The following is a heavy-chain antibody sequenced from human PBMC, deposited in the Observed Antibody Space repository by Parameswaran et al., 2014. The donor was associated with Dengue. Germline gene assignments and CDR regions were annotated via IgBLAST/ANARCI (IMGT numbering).Heavy chain of an antibody. CDR2: INSDGSST. CDR3: ARGAPYYYDSSGYGGFS. J-gene: IGHJ4*02. V-gene: IGHV3-74*01. Sequence: VRQAPGKGLVWVSRINSDGSSTSYADSVKGRFTISRDNAKNTLYLQMNSLRAEDTAVYYCARGAPYYYDSSGYGGFSWGQGNPGHRLL. D-gene: IGHD3-22*01.